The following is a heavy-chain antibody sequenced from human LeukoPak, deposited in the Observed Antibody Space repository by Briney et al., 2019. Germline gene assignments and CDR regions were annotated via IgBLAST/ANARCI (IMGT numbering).Heavy chain of an antibody. Sequence: ASVKVSCKTSGYTFTIHHIQWVRQATGQGLEWMGWMNPNSGNTGYAQKFQGRVTMTRNTSISTAYMELSSLRSEDTAVYYCARGGNIHPTWFDPWGQGTLVTVSS. V-gene: IGHV1-8*02. J-gene: IGHJ5*02. CDR3: ARGGNIHPTWFDP. CDR2: MNPNSGNT. D-gene: IGHD2/OR15-2a*01. CDR1: GYTFTIHH.